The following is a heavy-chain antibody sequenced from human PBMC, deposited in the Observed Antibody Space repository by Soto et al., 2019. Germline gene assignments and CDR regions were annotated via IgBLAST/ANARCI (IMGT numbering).Heavy chain of an antibody. V-gene: IGHV3-23*01. CDR2: LRGSGGGT. J-gene: IGHJ4*02. D-gene: IGHD2-21*02. CDR3: AKGGVTGKFDA. Sequence: EVQLLESGGGLVQPGGSLRLSCAASGFTFHTFAMSWVRQAPGKGLEWVSALRGSGGGTYFAGSVEGRFAVSRDNSKNTLYLQMDSLAADDTAFYYCAKGGVTGKFDAWGQGTLVTVSS. CDR1: GFTFHTFA.